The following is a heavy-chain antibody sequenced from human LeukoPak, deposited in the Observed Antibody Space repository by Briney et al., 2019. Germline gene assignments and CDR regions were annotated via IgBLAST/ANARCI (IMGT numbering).Heavy chain of an antibody. V-gene: IGHV4-59*01. J-gene: IGHJ6*02. CDR2: IYYSGST. Sequence: SETLSLTCTVSGGSMSSYYWSWIRQPPGKGLEWIGYIYYSGSTNYNPSLKSRVTIPVDTSKNQFSLKLSSVTAADTAVYYCASFSTVTRLGYYGMDVWGQGTTVTVSS. D-gene: IGHD4-17*01. CDR1: GGSMSSYY. CDR3: ASFSTVTRLGYYGMDV.